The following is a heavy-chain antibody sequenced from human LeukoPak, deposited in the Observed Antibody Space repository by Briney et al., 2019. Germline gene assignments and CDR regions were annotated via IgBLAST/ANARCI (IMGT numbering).Heavy chain of an antibody. CDR1: GGSISSGGYY. Sequence: SETLSLTCTVSGGSISSGGYYWGWIRQPPGKGLEWIGYIYHSGSTYYNPSLKSRVTISVDRSKNQFSLKLSSVTAAVTAVYYCARVVGYCSGGSCYPEVRWFDPWGQGTLVTVSS. J-gene: IGHJ5*02. CDR2: IYHSGST. CDR3: ARVVGYCSGGSCYPEVRWFDP. D-gene: IGHD2-15*01. V-gene: IGHV4-30-2*01.